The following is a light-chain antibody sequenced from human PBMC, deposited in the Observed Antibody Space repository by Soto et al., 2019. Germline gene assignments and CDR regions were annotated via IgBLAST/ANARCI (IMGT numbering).Light chain of an antibody. Sequence: DIPMTQSPSTLSASGGDRVTITCRASQSISSWLAWYQHKPGKAPKLLIYDASSLESGVPSRFRGSVSGTEFTLTISSLQPDDFATYYCQQYNSYAHTFGQGTKLEIK. CDR1: QSISSW. V-gene: IGKV1-5*01. J-gene: IGKJ2*01. CDR3: QQYNSYAHT. CDR2: DAS.